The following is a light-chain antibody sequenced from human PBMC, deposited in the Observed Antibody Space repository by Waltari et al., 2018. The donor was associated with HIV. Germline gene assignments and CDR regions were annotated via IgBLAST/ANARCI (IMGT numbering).Light chain of an antibody. V-gene: IGKV1-5*03. CDR1: QSINVW. CDR3: QQYDTSPIT. Sequence: DTQMPQSPTSLSASVCHRVPITCRASQSINVWLAWYQQKPGKAPNLLIFKASSPKSGVPSRFSGSGSGTEFTLTISSLQPDDSATYYCQQYDTSPITFGDGTRVEI. CDR2: KAS. J-gene: IGKJ4*01.